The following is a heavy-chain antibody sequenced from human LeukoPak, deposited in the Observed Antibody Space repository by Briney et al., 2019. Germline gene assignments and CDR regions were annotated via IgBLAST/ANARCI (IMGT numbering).Heavy chain of an antibody. V-gene: IGHV4-31*03. D-gene: IGHD1-1*01. J-gene: IGHJ4*02. CDR1: GGSISSGGHY. Sequence: PSETLSLTCTVSGGSISSGGHYWSWIRQHPGKGLEWIGYIYYSGSTYYNPSLEGRVTISMATSKTQFSLSLSSVTAADTALYYCARRGLEPNLFDSWGQGTLVAVSS. CDR2: IYYSGST. CDR3: ARRGLEPNLFDS.